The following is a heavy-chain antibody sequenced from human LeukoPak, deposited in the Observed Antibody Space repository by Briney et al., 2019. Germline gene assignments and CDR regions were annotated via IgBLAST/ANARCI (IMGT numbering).Heavy chain of an antibody. CDR1: GYTFTGYY. J-gene: IGHJ6*03. Sequence: ASVKVSCKASGYTFTGYYMHWVRQAPGQGLEWMGWINPNSGGTNYAQKFQGRVTMTRDTSISTAYMELSRLRSDDTAVYYCAIAIHGIAAAGTLYYYMDVWGKGTTVTVSS. CDR2: INPNSGGT. CDR3: AIAIHGIAAAGTLYYYMDV. V-gene: IGHV1-2*02. D-gene: IGHD6-13*01.